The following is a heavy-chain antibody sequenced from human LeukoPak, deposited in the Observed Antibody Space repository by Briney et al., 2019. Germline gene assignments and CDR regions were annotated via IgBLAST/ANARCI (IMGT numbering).Heavy chain of an antibody. D-gene: IGHD6-13*01. V-gene: IGHV4-39*07. J-gene: IGHJ4*02. CDR3: ARAPYSSYFDY. CDR2: IYYSGST. CDR1: GGSISSSSYY. Sequence: SETLSLTCTVSGGSISSSSYYWGWIRQPPGKGLEWIGSIYYSGSTYYNPSLKSRVTISVDTSKNQFSLKLSSVTAADTAVYYCARAPYSSYFDYWGQGTLVTVSS.